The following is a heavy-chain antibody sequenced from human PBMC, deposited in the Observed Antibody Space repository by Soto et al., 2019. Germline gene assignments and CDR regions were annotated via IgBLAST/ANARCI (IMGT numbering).Heavy chain of an antibody. Sequence: SETLSLTCTVSGGSISSSSYYWGWIRQPPGKGLEWIGSIYYSGSTYYNPSLKSRVTISVDTSKNQFSLKLSSVTAADTAVYYCAREVYYDFWSGYYTRKRDYYYYMDVWGKGTTVTVSS. D-gene: IGHD3-3*01. J-gene: IGHJ6*03. CDR1: GGSISSSSYY. CDR3: AREVYYDFWSGYYTRKRDYYYYMDV. CDR2: IYYSGST. V-gene: IGHV4-39*02.